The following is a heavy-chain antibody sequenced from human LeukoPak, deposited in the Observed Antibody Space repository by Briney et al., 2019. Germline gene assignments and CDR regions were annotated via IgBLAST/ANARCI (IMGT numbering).Heavy chain of an antibody. CDR3: ARGIVTTAVAGTCGY. Sequence: SETLSLTCAVFGGSFSGHYWSWLRQPPGKGLEWIGEINHSGSTNYNPSLKSRVHISVDTSKNQFSRKLSSVTAADTAVYYCARGIVTTAVAGTCGYWGQGTLVTVSS. V-gene: IGHV4-34*01. CDR1: GGSFSGHY. CDR2: INHSGST. J-gene: IGHJ4*02. D-gene: IGHD6-19*01.